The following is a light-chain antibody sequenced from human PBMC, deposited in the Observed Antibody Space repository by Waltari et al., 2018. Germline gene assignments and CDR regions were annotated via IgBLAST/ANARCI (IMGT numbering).Light chain of an antibody. CDR2: EGN. V-gene: IGLV6-57*01. J-gene: IGLJ2*01. Sequence: NLMLTQSHSVSESPGQTVTISCTPSSGRIATHYVQWYQQRPGGSPTTVIYEGNQRPYGVPDRFSGSIDTSSDSASLTISGLRPEDEADYYCQSYDNNNPVVFGGGTKLIVL. CDR1: SGRIATHY. CDR3: QSYDNNNPVV.